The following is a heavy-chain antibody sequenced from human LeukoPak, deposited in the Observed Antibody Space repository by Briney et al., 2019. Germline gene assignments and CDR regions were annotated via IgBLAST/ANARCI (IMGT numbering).Heavy chain of an antibody. V-gene: IGHV3-30*04. CDR1: GFTFSSYA. CDR2: ISYDGSNK. CDR3: ARGAAGPRD. Sequence: GGSLRLSCAASGFTFSSYAMHWVRQAPGKGLEWVAVISYDGSNKYYADSVKGRFTISGDNSKNTLYLQMNSLRAEDTAVYYCARGAAGPRDWGQGTLVTVSS. J-gene: IGHJ4*02. D-gene: IGHD6-13*01.